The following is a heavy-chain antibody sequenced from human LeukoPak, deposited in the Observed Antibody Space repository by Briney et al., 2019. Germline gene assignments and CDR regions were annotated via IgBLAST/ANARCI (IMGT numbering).Heavy chain of an antibody. D-gene: IGHD3-3*01. CDR1: GYTFTGYY. CDR3: ARLGSPERLLYYFDY. V-gene: IGHV1-2*02. CDR2: INPNSGGT. J-gene: IGHJ4*02. Sequence: VASVKVSCKASGYTFTGYYMHWVRQAPGQGLEWMGWINPNSGGTNYAQKFQGRVTMTRDTSISTAYMELSRLRSDDTAVYYCARLGSPERLLYYFDYRGQGTLVTVSS.